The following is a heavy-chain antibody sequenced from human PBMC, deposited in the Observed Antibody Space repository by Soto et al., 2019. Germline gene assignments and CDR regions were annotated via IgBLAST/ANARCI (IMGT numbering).Heavy chain of an antibody. J-gene: IGHJ4*02. Sequence: QVQLVQSGAEVKKPGSSVKVSCKASGGTFSSYAISWVRQAPGQGLEWMGGIIPIFGTANYAQKFQGRVPITADESTSTASFGLSSLCSDDTAVYSCARTPPRPLDKVATYGPFDYWGQRTLVTVAS. V-gene: IGHV1-69*01. D-gene: IGHD5-12*01. CDR3: ARTPPRPLDKVATYGPFDY. CDR1: GGTFSSYA. CDR2: IIPIFGTA.